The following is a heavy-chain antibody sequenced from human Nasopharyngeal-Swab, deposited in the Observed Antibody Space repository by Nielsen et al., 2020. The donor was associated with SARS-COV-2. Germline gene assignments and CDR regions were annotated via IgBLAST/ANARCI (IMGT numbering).Heavy chain of an antibody. Sequence: GGSLRLSCAASGFTFDDYAMHWVRQAPGKGLEWVSGISWNSGSIGYADSVKGRFTISRDNAKNSLYLQMNSLRAGDTALYYCAKDTFHYYGDYYGMDVWGQGTTVTVSS. CDR2: ISWNSGSI. D-gene: IGHD3-10*01. CDR1: GFTFDDYA. J-gene: IGHJ6*02. V-gene: IGHV3-9*01. CDR3: AKDTFHYYGDYYGMDV.